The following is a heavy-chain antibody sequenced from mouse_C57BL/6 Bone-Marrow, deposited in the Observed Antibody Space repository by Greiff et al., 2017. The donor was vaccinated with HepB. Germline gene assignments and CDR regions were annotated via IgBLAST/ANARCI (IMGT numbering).Heavy chain of an antibody. V-gene: IGHV14-4*01. CDR1: GFNIKDDY. J-gene: IGHJ4*01. D-gene: IGHD1-1*01. Sequence: VQLKDSGAELVRPGASVKLSCTASGFNIKDDYMHWVKQRPEQGLEWIGWIDPENGDTEYASKFQGKATITADTSSNTAYLQLSSLTSEDTAVYYCTSYYYGSSYDAMDYWGQGTSVTVSS. CDR2: IDPENGDT. CDR3: TSYYYGSSYDAMDY.